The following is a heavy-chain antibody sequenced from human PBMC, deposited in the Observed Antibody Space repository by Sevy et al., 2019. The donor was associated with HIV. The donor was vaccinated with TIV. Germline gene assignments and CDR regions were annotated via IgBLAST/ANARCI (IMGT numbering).Heavy chain of an antibody. D-gene: IGHD1-7*01. J-gene: IGHJ4*02. V-gene: IGHV3-21*01. CDR2: ISRSSNDI. CDR1: GFIFSNYN. CDR3: ARKMELLVPDY. Sequence: GGSLRLSCAASGFIFSNYNMHWVRQAPGKGLQWVSCISRSSNDIYYADSLKGRFTISRDNAKNSLYLQMNSLRAEDTAVYYCARKMELLVPDYWVQGTLVTVSS.